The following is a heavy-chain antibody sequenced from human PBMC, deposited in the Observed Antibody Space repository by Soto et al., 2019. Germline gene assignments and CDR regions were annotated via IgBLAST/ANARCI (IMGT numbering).Heavy chain of an antibody. D-gene: IGHD3-9*01. V-gene: IGHV3-15*07. J-gene: IGHJ6*02. CDR3: PTATDAPRYFDYFTPQYCYYSAMDV. CDR2: VKSETDGGTT. Sequence: EVQLVESGGGLVKPGGSLRLSCVASGFTFSNAWMNWVRQTPGKGLEWVGRVKSETDGGTTDYAAPVKGRFTISRDDSENTVYLHMNSQEPEDTALYYCPTATDAPRYFDYFTPQYCYYSAMDVWGQGTTVTVPS. CDR1: GFTFSNAW.